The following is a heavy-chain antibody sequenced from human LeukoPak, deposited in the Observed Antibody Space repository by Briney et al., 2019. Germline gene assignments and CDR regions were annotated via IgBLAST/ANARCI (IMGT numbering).Heavy chain of an antibody. D-gene: IGHD2-2*01. CDR3: TRDSYCSSTSCYRGHFDS. V-gene: IGHV3-53*01. CDR2: IYSGGST. Sequence: GGSLRLSCAASGFTVSSNYMSWVRQAPGKGLEWVSVIYSGGSTYYADSVKGRFTISRDNSKNTLYLQMNSLRAEDTAVYYCTRDSYCSSTSCYRGHFDSWGQGTLVTVSS. CDR1: GFTVSSNY. J-gene: IGHJ4*02.